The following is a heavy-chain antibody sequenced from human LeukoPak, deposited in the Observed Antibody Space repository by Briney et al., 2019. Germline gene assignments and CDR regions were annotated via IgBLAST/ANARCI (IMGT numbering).Heavy chain of an antibody. Sequence: ASVKVSCKASGYTFTSYYMHWVRQAPGQGLEWMGIINPSGGSTSYAQEFQGRVTITRDTSASTAYMELSSLRSEDMAVYYCARAPYYDFWSGYGSDYYYMDVWGKGTTVTVSS. CDR1: GYTFTSYY. D-gene: IGHD3-3*01. CDR3: ARAPYYDFWSGYGSDYYYMDV. CDR2: INPSGGST. J-gene: IGHJ6*03. V-gene: IGHV1-46*01.